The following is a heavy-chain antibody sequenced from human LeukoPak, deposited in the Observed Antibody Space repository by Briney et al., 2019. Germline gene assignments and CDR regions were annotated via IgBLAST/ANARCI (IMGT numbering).Heavy chain of an antibody. CDR2: IYHGGRT. V-gene: IGHV4-38-2*02. J-gene: IGHJ4*02. D-gene: IGHD1-26*01. CDR3: ARSPRLGRYGYGPWELPVSYFDY. CDR1: GYSISSGYY. Sequence: SETLSLTCTVSGYSISSGYYWGWIRQTPGKGLEWIGYIYHGGRTDYNPSLKSRVTISVDTSKNQFSLKLSSVTAADTAVYYCARSPRLGRYGYGPWELPVSYFDYWGQGTLVTVSS.